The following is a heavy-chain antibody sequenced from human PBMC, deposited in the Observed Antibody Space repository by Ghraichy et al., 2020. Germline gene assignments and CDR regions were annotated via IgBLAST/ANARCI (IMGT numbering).Heavy chain of an antibody. CDR2: ITYNGGST. V-gene: IGHV3-43*01. Sequence: GGSLRLSCSSSGFMFNDYAMHWVRQVPGMGLEWLCLITYNGGSTYYADSVQGRFTVSRDNSEHSLYLQMTSLRTADSGLYYCAKGGKYYHSALEVWGQGTTVTVPS. CDR3: AKGGKYYHSALEV. J-gene: IGHJ6*02. CDR1: GFMFNDYA. D-gene: IGHD3-10*01.